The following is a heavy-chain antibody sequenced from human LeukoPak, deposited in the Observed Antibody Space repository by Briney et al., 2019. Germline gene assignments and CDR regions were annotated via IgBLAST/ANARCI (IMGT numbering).Heavy chain of an antibody. CDR2: TYYKSKWYN. D-gene: IGHD2-2*01. Sequence: QTLSLTCAISGDSVSSNSVDWNWRRQFKSRGLEWLGRTYYKSKWYNDYAVSVKSRITVNPDTSKNQFSLQLNSVTPEDTAVDYCARAGVPAGAFDIWGQGTMVTVSS. CDR3: ARAGVPAGAFDI. CDR1: GDSVSSNSVD. J-gene: IGHJ3*02. V-gene: IGHV6-1*01.